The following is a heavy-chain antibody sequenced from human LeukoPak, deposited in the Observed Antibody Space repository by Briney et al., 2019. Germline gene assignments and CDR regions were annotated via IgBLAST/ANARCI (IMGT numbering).Heavy chain of an antibody. V-gene: IGHV1-8*01. D-gene: IGHD5-18*01. CDR1: GYTFTSYD. J-gene: IGHJ5*02. Sequence: ASVKVSCKASGYTFTSYDINWVRQATGQGLEWMGWMNPNSGNTGYAQKFQGRVTVTRNTSISTAYMELSSLRSEDTAVYYCARAYTAMVNNWFDPWSQGTLVTVSS. CDR3: ARAYTAMVNNWFDP. CDR2: MNPNSGNT.